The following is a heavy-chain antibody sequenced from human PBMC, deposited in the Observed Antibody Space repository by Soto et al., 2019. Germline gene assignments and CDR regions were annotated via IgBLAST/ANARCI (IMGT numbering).Heavy chain of an antibody. CDR1: GFTFSSYG. J-gene: IGHJ4*02. D-gene: IGHD1-1*01. CDR3: AKDLGLEQGLYYFDY. CDR2: ISSSGDSA. V-gene: IGHV3-23*01. Sequence: GGSLRLSCAASGFTFSSYGMSWVRQAPGKGLEWVSAISSSGDSAYYGGSVKGRFTISRDNSKNTLYLQMNSLRAEDTAVYYCAKDLGLEQGLYYFDYWGQGTLVTVSS.